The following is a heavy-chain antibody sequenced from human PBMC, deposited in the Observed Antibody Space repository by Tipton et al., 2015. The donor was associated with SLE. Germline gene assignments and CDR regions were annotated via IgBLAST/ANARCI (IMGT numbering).Heavy chain of an antibody. CDR3: ARVALDSYSSSWSEYFQH. Sequence: LSLTCTVSGGSISSHYWSWIRQPPGKGLEWIGEINHSGSTNYNPSLKSRVTISVDTSKNQFSLKLSSVTAADTAVYYCARVALDSYSSSWSEYFQHWGQGTLVTVSS. J-gene: IGHJ1*01. V-gene: IGHV4-34*01. CDR2: INHSGST. D-gene: IGHD6-13*01. CDR1: GGSISSHY.